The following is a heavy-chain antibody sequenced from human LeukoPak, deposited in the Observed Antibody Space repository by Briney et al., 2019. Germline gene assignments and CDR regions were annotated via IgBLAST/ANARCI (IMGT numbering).Heavy chain of an antibody. J-gene: IGHJ4*02. CDR3: ASASSSSWYPAHFDY. Sequence: SETLSLTCTVSGGSISNYYWSWIRQPPGKGLEWIGYIYYSGSTNYNPSLKSRVTISIDTSKNQFSLKLSSVTAADTAVYYCASASSSSWYPAHFDYWGQGTLVTVSS. CDR1: GGSISNYY. CDR2: IYYSGST. V-gene: IGHV4-59*01. D-gene: IGHD6-13*01.